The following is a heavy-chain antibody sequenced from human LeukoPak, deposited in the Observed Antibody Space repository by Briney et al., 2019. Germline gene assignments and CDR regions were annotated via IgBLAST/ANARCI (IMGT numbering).Heavy chain of an antibody. J-gene: IGHJ5*02. V-gene: IGHV4-34*01. CDR1: GGSFSGYY. D-gene: IGHD4-17*01. CDR2: MNHSGST. CDR3: ARVDGDYFAWFDP. Sequence: PSETLSLTCAVYGGSFSGYYWSWIRQPPEKGLEWIGEMNHSGSTNYNPSLKSRVTISVDTSKNQFSLKLSSVTAADTGVYYCARVDGDYFAWFDPWGQGTLVTVSS.